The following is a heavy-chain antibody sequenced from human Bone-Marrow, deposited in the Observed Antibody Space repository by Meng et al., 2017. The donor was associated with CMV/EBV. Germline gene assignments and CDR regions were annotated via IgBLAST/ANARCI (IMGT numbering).Heavy chain of an antibody. J-gene: IGHJ4*02. D-gene: IGHD1-26*01. Sequence: GGSLRLSCAASGFTVSSNYMSWVRQAPGKGLEWVSVIYSGGSTAYADSVKGRFTISRDNSKNTLYLQMNSLGAEDTAVYYWARSSSGSAKWSADYWGQGTLVTVSS. CDR3: ARSSSGSAKWSADY. CDR1: GFTVSSNY. V-gene: IGHV3-66*02. CDR2: IYSGGST.